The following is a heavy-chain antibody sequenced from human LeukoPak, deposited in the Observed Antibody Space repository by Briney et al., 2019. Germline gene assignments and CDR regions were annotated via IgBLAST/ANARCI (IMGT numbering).Heavy chain of an antibody. CDR1: GFTFSSYA. Sequence: PGRSLRLSCAASGFTFSSYAMHWVRQAPGKGLEWVAVISYDGSNKYYADSVKGRFTISRDSSKNTLYLQMNSLRAEDTAVYYCARNDGYNAFDYWGQGTLVTVSS. CDR2: ISYDGSNK. CDR3: ARNDGYNAFDY. V-gene: IGHV3-30-3*01. D-gene: IGHD5-24*01. J-gene: IGHJ4*02.